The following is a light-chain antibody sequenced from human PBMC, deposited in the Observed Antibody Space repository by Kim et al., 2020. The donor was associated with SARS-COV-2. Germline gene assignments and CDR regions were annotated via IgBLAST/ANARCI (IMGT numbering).Light chain of an antibody. V-gene: IGLV10-54*01. CDR3: SSWDSSLRAWV. J-gene: IGLJ3*02. CDR1: TNNVGHQG. Sequence: QAGLTQPPSVSTGLGQTATLTCTGNTNNVGHQGAAWLQQHQGHPPKPLSYRDNNRPSGISERISASRSGNTASLTITGLQPEDEADYYCSSWDSSLRAWVFGGGTQLTVL. CDR2: RDN.